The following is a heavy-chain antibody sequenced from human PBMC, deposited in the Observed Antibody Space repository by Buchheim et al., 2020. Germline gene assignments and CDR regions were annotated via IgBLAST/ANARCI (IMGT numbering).Heavy chain of an antibody. CDR2: ISYDGSNK. Sequence: QVQLVESGGGVVQPGRSLRLSCAASGFTFSSYAMHWVRQAPGKGLEWVAVISYDGSNKYYADSVKGRFTISRDNSKNTRYLQMNSLRAEDTAVYYCARALGFDYWGQGTL. D-gene: IGHD3-16*01. CDR1: GFTFSSYA. CDR3: ARALGFDY. J-gene: IGHJ4*02. V-gene: IGHV3-30-3*01.